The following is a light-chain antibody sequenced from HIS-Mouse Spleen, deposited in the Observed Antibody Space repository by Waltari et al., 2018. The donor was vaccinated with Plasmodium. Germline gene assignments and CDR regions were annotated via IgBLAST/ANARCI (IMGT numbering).Light chain of an antibody. J-gene: IGLJ2*01. CDR2: AVS. CDR1: SSDVGGYHL. Sequence: QSALTQPRSVSGSPGQSVTISCPGTSSDVGGYHLVTVYHPHPGKAPKLMIHAVSKRPSGVPDRFAGSKSGNTASLTISGLQAEDEADYYCCSYAGSYTWVFGGGTKLTVL. V-gene: IGLV2-11*01. CDR3: CSYAGSYTWV.